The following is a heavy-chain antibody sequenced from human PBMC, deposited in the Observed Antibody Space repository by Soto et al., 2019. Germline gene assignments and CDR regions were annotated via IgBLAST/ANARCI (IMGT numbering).Heavy chain of an antibody. CDR2: INVATGNT. D-gene: IGHD3-3*01. J-gene: IGHJ4*02. Sequence: ATVKVSCKSSGFSFISYAIQWVRQAPGQRLEWMGWINVATGNTKYSQQFQGRVTITRDTSASTAYMELNGLTSDDTAIYYCAREHDDWSGYSFDFWGQGTLVTVSS. V-gene: IGHV1-3*01. CDR3: AREHDDWSGYSFDF. CDR1: GFSFISYA.